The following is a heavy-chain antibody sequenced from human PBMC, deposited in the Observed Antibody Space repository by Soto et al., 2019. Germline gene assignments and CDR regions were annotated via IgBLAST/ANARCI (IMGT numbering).Heavy chain of an antibody. CDR1: GYSFTSYW. D-gene: IGHD6-13*01. CDR2: IYPGDSDT. CDR3: ARHRYSSSWYGREEFDY. Sequence: GESLKISCKGSGYSFTSYWIGWVRQMPGKGLEWMGIIYPGDSDTRYSPSFQGQVTISADKSISTAYLQWSSLKASDTAMYYCARHRYSSSWYGREEFDYWGQGTLVTVSS. V-gene: IGHV5-51*01. J-gene: IGHJ4*02.